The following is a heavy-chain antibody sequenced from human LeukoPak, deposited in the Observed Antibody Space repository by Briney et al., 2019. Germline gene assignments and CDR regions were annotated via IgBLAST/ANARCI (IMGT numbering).Heavy chain of an antibody. Sequence: SETLSLTCTVSGGSISCGDYYWSWIRQPPGKGLKWIGYIFYSGNTYYNPSLKSRVTISVDTSKNQFSLKLSSVTAADTAVYYCATRELTADYTDWGQGTLVTVSS. CDR3: ATRELTADYTD. J-gene: IGHJ4*02. D-gene: IGHD1-26*01. V-gene: IGHV4-30-4*01. CDR2: IFYSGNT. CDR1: GGSISCGDYY.